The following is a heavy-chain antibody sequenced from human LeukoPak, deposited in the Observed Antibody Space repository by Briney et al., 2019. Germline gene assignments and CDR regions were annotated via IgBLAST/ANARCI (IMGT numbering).Heavy chain of an antibody. Sequence: ASVNVSCKASGFTLNDYYFHWVRPAPGLGLGWMGGIHPKSGRTKFAQKFQDRFTMTTDTSIGTTYMELTSLESGDAAMYYCARAPEDVVPIDHWGQGTLITVSA. CDR3: ARAPEDVVPIDH. J-gene: IGHJ4*02. CDR1: GFTLNDYY. D-gene: IGHD2-21*01. CDR2: IHPKSGRT. V-gene: IGHV1-2*02.